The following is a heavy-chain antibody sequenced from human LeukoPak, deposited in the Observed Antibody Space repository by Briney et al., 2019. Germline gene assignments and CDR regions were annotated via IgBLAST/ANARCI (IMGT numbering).Heavy chain of an antibody. CDR1: GFTFSSYA. Sequence: PGGSLRLSCSASGFTFSSYAMHWVRQAPGKGLEYVSAISSNGGSTYYADSVKGRFTISRGNSKNTLYFQMSSLRAEDTAVYYCVKDPFDSSGNGRYNWFDPWGQGTLVTVSS. D-gene: IGHD3-22*01. J-gene: IGHJ5*02. CDR2: ISSNGGST. V-gene: IGHV3-64*05. CDR3: VKDPFDSSGNGRYNWFDP.